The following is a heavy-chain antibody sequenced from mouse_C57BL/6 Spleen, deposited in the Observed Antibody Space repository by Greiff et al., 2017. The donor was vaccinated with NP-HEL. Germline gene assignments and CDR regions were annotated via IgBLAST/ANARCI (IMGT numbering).Heavy chain of an antibody. Sequence: QVQLKQSGAELVKPGASVKISCKASGYAFSSYWMNWVKQRPGKGLEWIGQIYPGDGDTNYNGKFKGKATLTADKSSSTAYMQLSSLTSEDSAVYFCAREGLTVWYFDVWGTGTTVTVSS. D-gene: IGHD3-1*01. V-gene: IGHV1-80*01. CDR2: IYPGDGDT. J-gene: IGHJ1*03. CDR3: AREGLTVWYFDV. CDR1: GYAFSSYW.